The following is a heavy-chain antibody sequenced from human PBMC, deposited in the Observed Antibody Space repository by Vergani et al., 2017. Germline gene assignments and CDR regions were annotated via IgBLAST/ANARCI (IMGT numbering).Heavy chain of an antibody. D-gene: IGHD2-21*01. J-gene: IGHJ4*02. CDR3: TRHVPCGDGACLHFDH. CDR1: ESSFISNE. V-gene: IGHV5-51*01. Sequence: EVMLVQSGAEVKKPGESLKISCKYSESSFISNEIAWVRQMSGKGLQWMGNINPIDSKIAYSPSFQGQAIMSLDKSITTAYLQWRSLNSSDTAIYYCTRHVPCGDGACLHFDHWGQGTKVTVCS. CDR2: INPIDSKI.